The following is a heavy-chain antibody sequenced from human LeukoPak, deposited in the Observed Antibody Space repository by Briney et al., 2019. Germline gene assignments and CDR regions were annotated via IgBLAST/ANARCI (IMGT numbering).Heavy chain of an antibody. CDR2: INPNSGGT. Sequence: AASVKVSCKASGYTFTSYYMHWVRQAPGQGLEWMGWINPNSGGTNYVEKFQGRVTMTRDTSISTAYMELSRLRSEDTAVYYCARSRPVEMATMPLDYWGQGTLVTVSS. CDR3: ARSRPVEMATMPLDY. J-gene: IGHJ4*02. V-gene: IGHV1-2*02. CDR1: GYTFTSYY. D-gene: IGHD5-24*01.